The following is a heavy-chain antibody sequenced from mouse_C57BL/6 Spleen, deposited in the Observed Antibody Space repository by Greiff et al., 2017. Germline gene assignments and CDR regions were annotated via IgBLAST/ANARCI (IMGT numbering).Heavy chain of an antibody. D-gene: IGHD1-2*01. CDR3: ARRAYGTGYFDV. CDR1: GYTFTSYW. J-gene: IGHJ1*03. CDR2: IDPSDSET. V-gene: IGHV1-52*01. Sequence: QVQLQQPGAELVRPGSSVKLSCKASGYTFTSYWMHWVKQRPIQGLEWIGNIDPSDSETHYNQKFKDKATLTVDKSSSTAYMQRSSLTSEDSAVYYCARRAYGTGYFDVWGTGTTVTVSS.